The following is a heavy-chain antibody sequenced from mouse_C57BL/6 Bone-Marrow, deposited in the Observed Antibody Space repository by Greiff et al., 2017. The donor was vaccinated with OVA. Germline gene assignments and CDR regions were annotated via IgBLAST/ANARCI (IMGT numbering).Heavy chain of an antibody. CDR2: INRDDGST. Sequence: EVQGVESGGGLVQPGESLKLSCESYEYEFPSHDMSWVRKTPEKRLELVAAINRDDGSTYYPDTMESRFIISRDNTKKTLYLQMSSLRSEDTALYYCAREDGYAMDCWGQGTAVTVTA. CDR3: AREDGYAMDC. D-gene: IGHD2-3*01. CDR1: EYEFPSHD. J-gene: IGHJ4*01. V-gene: IGHV5-2*01.